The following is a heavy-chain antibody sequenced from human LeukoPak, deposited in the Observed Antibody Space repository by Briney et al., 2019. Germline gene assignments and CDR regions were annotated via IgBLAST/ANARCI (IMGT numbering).Heavy chain of an antibody. CDR3: ARPGSYSTGWADY. CDR2: IYPGDSDT. J-gene: IGHJ4*02. Sequence: GESLKISCKGSGYSFTSYWIGWVRQMPGKGLEWMGFIYPGDSDTTYSPSFQGQVTISADKSISTAYLQWSSLKASDTAMYYCARPGSYSTGWADYWGQGTLVTVSS. V-gene: IGHV5-51*01. D-gene: IGHD6-19*01. CDR1: GYSFTSYW.